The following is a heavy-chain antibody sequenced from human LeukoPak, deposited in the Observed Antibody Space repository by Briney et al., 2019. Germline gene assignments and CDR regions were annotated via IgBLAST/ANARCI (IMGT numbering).Heavy chain of an antibody. CDR3: ARDSGSGLNWFDP. CDR2: INTYTGNP. Sequence: EASVKVSCKASGYTFTSYAINWVRQAPGQGPEVMGWINTYTGNPTYAQGFTGRFVFSFDTSVTTAYLQITGLKAEDAAVYYCARDSGSGLNWFDPWGQGTLVTVSS. CDR1: GYTFTSYA. J-gene: IGHJ5*02. D-gene: IGHD3-10*01. V-gene: IGHV7-4-1*02.